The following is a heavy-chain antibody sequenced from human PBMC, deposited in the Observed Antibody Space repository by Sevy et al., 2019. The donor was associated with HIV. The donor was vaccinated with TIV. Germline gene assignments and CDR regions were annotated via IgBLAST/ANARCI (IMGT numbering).Heavy chain of an antibody. CDR1: GGSISSSGYY. CDR2: ISYAGNT. Sequence: SETLSLTCTVSGGSISSSGYYWDWIRRPPGKGLEWIGSISYAGNTYYNPSLKSRATISVDTSNNHFSLKLTSMTAADTAVYYCASPLLYWLYWGQGILVTVSS. V-gene: IGHV4-39*02. CDR3: ASPLLYWLY. J-gene: IGHJ4*02. D-gene: IGHD2-8*02.